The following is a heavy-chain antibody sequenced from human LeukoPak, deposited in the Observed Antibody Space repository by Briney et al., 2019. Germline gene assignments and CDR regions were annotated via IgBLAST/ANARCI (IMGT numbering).Heavy chain of an antibody. CDR3: ARLRAVAAGYFDY. Sequence: SETLSLTCTVSGGSISSSSYYWGWIRQPPGKGLEWIGSIYYSGSTYYNPSLKSRVTISVDTSKNQFSLNLSSVTAADTAVYYCARLRAVAAGYFDYWGQGTLVTVSS. J-gene: IGHJ4*02. CDR1: GGSISSSSYY. CDR2: IYYSGST. V-gene: IGHV4-39*07. D-gene: IGHD6-19*01.